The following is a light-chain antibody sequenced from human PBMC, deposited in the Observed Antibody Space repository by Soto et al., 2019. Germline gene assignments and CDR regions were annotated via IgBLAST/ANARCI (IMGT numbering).Light chain of an antibody. CDR2: DAS. J-gene: IGKJ5*01. Sequence: EIVLTQSPGILYLSPGARATLSWRASQTISSGFLAWYQQKVGQAPRLLIYDASNRATGVPDRFSGSGSGTDFSLTISRLEPEDFAVYHCQQYSSSPRTFGQGTRLENK. CDR1: QTISSGF. V-gene: IGKV3-20*01. CDR3: QQYSSSPRT.